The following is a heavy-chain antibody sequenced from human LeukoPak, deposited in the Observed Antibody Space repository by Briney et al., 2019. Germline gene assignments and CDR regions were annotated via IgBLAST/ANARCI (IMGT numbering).Heavy chain of an antibody. J-gene: IGHJ4*02. Sequence: GGSLRLSCAASGFTFSSYEMNWVRQAPGKGLEWVSYISSSGSTIYYADSVKGRFTISRDNAKNSLYLQMNSLRAEDTAVYYCARERSGSYFRFDYWGQGTLVTVSS. CDR1: GFTFSSYE. V-gene: IGHV3-48*03. CDR3: ARERSGSYFRFDY. CDR2: ISSSGSTI. D-gene: IGHD1-26*01.